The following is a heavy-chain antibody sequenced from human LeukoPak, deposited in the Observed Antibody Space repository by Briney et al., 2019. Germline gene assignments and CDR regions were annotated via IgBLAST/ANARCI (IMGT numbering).Heavy chain of an antibody. CDR1: GFTLSRYG. J-gene: IGHJ6*02. D-gene: IGHD2-8*02. CDR2: IGSDGSGT. CDR3: TRVQAGRSGLMDV. Sequence: GGSLRLSCAASGFTLSRYGMHWVRQIPGKGLMWVARIGSDGSGTTYADPVKGRFTISRDNSKNTLYLQMNSLRDEDAAVYHCTRVQAGRSGLMDVWGRGTTVTVSS. V-gene: IGHV3-74*03.